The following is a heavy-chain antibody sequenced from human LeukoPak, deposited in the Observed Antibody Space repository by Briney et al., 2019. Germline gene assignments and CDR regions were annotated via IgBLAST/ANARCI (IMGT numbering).Heavy chain of an antibody. CDR2: IIPIFGTA. Sequence: SVKLSCKASGGTFSCYAISWVRQAPGPGLEWMGGIIPIFGTANYAQKFQGRVTITADESTSTAYMELSSLRSEDTAVYYCARDDPRVAAAAPSHFDYWGQGTLVTVSS. CDR1: GGTFSCYA. CDR3: ARDDPRVAAAAPSHFDY. V-gene: IGHV1-69*13. J-gene: IGHJ4*02. D-gene: IGHD6-13*01.